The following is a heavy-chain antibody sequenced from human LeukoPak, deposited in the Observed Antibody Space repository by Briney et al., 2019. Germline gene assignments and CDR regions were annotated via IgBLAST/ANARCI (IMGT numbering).Heavy chain of an antibody. J-gene: IGHJ4*02. CDR3: VRVGGRENYDSHFFAGPFDY. CDR1: GFTFSEYG. Sequence: GGSLRLSCAASGFTFSEYGMSWVRQAPGKGLEWVSGVNWNGDSTTYADSVKGRFTISRDNAKNSLYLHMPGLRAEDTAVYYCVRVGGRENYDSHFFAGPFDYWGQGRLVTVSS. D-gene: IGHD3-22*01. V-gene: IGHV3-20*04. CDR2: VNWNGDST.